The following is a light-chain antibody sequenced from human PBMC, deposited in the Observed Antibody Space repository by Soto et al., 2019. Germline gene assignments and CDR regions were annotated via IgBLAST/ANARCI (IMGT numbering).Light chain of an antibody. CDR2: GAS. Sequence: EIEMTQSPATLSLAPGERVTLSCRASESVSTNLAWYQQKAGQAPRLLIYGASTRATGIPARFSGSGSGTEFTVTICGLHSEEFEVYYCQQYSIWRTFGQGTKVEI. J-gene: IGKJ1*01. CDR3: QQYSIWRT. V-gene: IGKV3-15*01. CDR1: ESVSTN.